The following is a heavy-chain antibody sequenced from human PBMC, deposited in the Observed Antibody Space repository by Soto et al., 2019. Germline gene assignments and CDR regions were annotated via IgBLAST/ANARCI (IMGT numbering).Heavy chain of an antibody. CDR3: ARDSPLRLGLDY. CDR1: GYSFTSYY. Sequence: ASVKVSCKASGYSFTSYYIHWVRQAPGQGLEWMGTINPSGGTTSYTQKFQGRVTITGDTSTSTVYMELSSLRSEDTAVYYCARDSPLRLGLDYWGQGTLVTSPQ. J-gene: IGHJ4*01. V-gene: IGHV1-46*01. D-gene: IGHD3-16*01. CDR2: INPSGGTT.